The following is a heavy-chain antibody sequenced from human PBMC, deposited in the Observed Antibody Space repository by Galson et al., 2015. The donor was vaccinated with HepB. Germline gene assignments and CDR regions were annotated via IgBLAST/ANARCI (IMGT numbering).Heavy chain of an antibody. J-gene: IGHJ1*01. CDR1: GLTFSSYS. CDR2: ISSSSSYI. D-gene: IGHD6-19*01. V-gene: IGHV3-21*01. Sequence: SLRLSCAASGLTFSSYSMNWVRQAPGKGLEWVSSISSSSSYIFYADSVKGRVTISRDYAKNSLYLQMNSLRAEDTAVYYCARDFSWDSSGKQHWGQGTLVTVSS. CDR3: ARDFSWDSSGKQH.